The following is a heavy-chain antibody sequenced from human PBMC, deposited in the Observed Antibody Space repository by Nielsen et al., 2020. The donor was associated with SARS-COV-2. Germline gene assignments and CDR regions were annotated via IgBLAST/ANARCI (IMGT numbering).Heavy chain of an antibody. V-gene: IGHV4-59*01. J-gene: IGHJ4*01. CDR3: ATHNSGWGNYFDY. CDR1: DGSISNYF. Sequence: SETLSLTCNVSDGSISNYFWSWIRQPPGKGLEWIGYVYYSGVTHYNPSLKSRVTISIDTSKNNFSLKLGSVTAADTAVYYCATHNSGWGNYFDYWGHGALVTVSS. CDR2: VYYSGVT. D-gene: IGHD6-19*01.